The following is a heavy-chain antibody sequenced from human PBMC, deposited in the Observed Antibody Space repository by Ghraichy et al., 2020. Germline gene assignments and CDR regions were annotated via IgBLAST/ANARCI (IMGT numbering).Heavy chain of an antibody. V-gene: IGHV3-48*03. J-gene: IGHJ6*02. D-gene: IGHD2-2*02. Sequence: GESLNISCAASGFTFSSYEMNWVRQAPGKGLEWVSYISSSGSTIYYADSVKGRFTISRDNAKNSLYLQMNSLRAEDTAVYYCAQQLYQYYDYYGMDVWGQGTTVTVTS. CDR2: ISSSGSTI. CDR3: AQQLYQYYDYYGMDV. CDR1: GFTFSSYE.